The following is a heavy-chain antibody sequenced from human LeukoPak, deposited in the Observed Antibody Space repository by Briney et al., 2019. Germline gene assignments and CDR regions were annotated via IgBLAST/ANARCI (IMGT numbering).Heavy chain of an antibody. CDR1: GGSISGYY. J-gene: IGHJ2*01. D-gene: IGHD2-15*01. Sequence: SETLSLTCTVSGGSISGYYWSWLRQSPGKGLEWIGYFYHSGLTDYNPSLRSRLTISVDTSRNQFSLKLTSATAADTAMYYCARDQRCSRSDGGCDQWYFDLWGRGTLVTVSS. V-gene: IGHV4-59*01. CDR2: FYHSGLT. CDR3: ARDQRCSRSDGGCDQWYFDL.